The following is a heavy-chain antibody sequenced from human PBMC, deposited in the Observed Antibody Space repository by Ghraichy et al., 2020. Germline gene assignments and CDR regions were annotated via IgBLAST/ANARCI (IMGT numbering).Heavy chain of an antibody. J-gene: IGHJ4*02. Sequence: GGSLRLSCAASGFPFSDYYMSWIRQAPGKGLEWVSYISSSSSYTNYADSVKGRFTISRDNAKNSLYLQMNSLRAEDTAVYYCAIRGYCSSTSCYLFDYWGQGTLVTVSS. D-gene: IGHD2-2*01. CDR3: AIRGYCSSTSCYLFDY. CDR1: GFPFSDYY. CDR2: ISSSSSYT. V-gene: IGHV3-11*06.